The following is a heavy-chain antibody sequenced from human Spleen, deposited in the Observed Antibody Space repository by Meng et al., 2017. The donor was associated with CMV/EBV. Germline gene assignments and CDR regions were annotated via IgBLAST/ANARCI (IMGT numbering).Heavy chain of an antibody. D-gene: IGHD1-20*01. Sequence: SGLSFSSYAMPWLRQPPGQRLEWVSIISGRRIDTHYADSVKGRFTISSDNSKNTLYLQMNSLRAEDTAVYHCAKAVRNWNFGFDSWGQGTLVTVSS. V-gene: IGHV3-23*01. J-gene: IGHJ4*02. CDR2: ISGRRIDT. CDR1: GLSFSSYA. CDR3: AKAVRNWNFGFDS.